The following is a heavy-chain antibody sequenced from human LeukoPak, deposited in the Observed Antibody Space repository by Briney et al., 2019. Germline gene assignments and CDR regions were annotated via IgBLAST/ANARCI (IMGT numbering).Heavy chain of an antibody. CDR3: VRLYSQELDLLLLIGYYDY. CDR1: GYTFTANF. V-gene: IGHV1-2*07. D-gene: IGHD2-15*01. J-gene: IGHJ4*02. Sequence: ASVKVSCKTSGYTFTANFMHWVRQAPGQGLEWMGWINPNSGDTNSAHKFQGRVTMTRDTSISTAYMELSGLTSDDTAIYYCVRLYSQELDLLLLIGYYDYWGQGTLVTVSS. CDR2: INPNSGDT.